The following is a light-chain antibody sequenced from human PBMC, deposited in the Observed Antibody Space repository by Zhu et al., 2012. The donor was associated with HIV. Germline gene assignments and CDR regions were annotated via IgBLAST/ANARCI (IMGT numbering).Light chain of an antibody. J-gene: IGKJ1*01. V-gene: IGKV3-15*01. Sequence: EIMMTQSPGTLSVSPGESATLFCRASQSVSINLAWYQQRPGQAPRLLMYGASTRATDIPARFSGSGSGTEFTLTISSVQSEDFAVYYCQQYKDWSTFGQGTKVE. CDR2: GAS. CDR1: QSVSIN. CDR3: QQYKDWST.